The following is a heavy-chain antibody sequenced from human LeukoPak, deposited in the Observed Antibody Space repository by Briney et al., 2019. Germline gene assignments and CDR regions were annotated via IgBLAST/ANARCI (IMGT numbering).Heavy chain of an antibody. D-gene: IGHD3-9*01. CDR3: ARETYYDILTGYSPFDY. CDR2: IKQDGSEK. Sequence: GGSLRLSCAASGFTFSSYWMNWVRQAPGKGLEWVANIKQDGSEKYYVDSVKGRFTISRDNAKNSLYLQMNSLRAEDTAVYYCARETYYDILTGYSPFDYWGQGTLVTVSS. V-gene: IGHV3-7*01. CDR1: GFTFSSYW. J-gene: IGHJ4*02.